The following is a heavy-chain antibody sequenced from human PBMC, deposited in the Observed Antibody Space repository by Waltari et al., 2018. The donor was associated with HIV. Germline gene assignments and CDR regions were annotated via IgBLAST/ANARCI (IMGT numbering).Heavy chain of an antibody. CDR2: INLSSGGT. V-gene: IGHV1-2*06. J-gene: IGHJ4*02. CDR1: GYSFPAYS. CDR3: ARDKQLTFDF. Sequence: QVQLVQSGSEVKKPGASVKVSCKASGYSFPAYSIHWVRQAPGQGLEWMGRINLSSGGTNYAQKFQGRVTMTGDTSISTAYMELSGLRSDDTAIYYCARDKQLTFDFWGQGSVVTVSS. D-gene: IGHD1-1*01.